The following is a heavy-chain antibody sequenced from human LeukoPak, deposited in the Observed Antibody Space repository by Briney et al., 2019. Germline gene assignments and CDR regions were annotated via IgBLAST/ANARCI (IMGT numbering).Heavy chain of an antibody. CDR2: ISGSGSGGST. CDR1: GFTFSSSA. CDR3: AKEPVEMVSYYYMDV. Sequence: PGGSLRLSCAASGFTFSSSAMSSVRQAPGKGLEWVSSISGSGSGGSTYYADSVKGRFTISRDNSKNTLYLQMNSLRAEDTAVYYCAKEPVEMVSYYYMDVWGKGTTVTVSS. J-gene: IGHJ6*03. D-gene: IGHD5-24*01. V-gene: IGHV3-23*01.